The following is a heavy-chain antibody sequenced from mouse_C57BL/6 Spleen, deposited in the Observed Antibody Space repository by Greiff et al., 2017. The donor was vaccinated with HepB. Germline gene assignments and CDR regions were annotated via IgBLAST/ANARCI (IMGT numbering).Heavy chain of an antibody. CDR2: IRNKANGYTT. CDR1: GFTFTDYY. V-gene: IGHV7-3*01. CDR3: ASPNYYGSSYGAMDY. J-gene: IGHJ4*01. D-gene: IGHD1-1*01. Sequence: EVKLMESGGGLVQPGGSLSLSCAASGFTFTDYYMSWVRQPPGKALEWLGFIRNKANGYTTEYSASVKGRFTISRDNSQSVLYLQMNALRAEDSATYDCASPNYYGSSYGAMDYWGQGTTVTVSS.